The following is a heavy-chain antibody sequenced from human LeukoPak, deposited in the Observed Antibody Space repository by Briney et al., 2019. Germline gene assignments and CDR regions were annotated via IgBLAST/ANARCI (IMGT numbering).Heavy chain of an antibody. CDR2: INPNSGGT. V-gene: IGHV1-2*06. CDR1: GYTFTGYY. D-gene: IGHD1-1*01. J-gene: IGHJ3*02. Sequence: AASVKVSCKASGYTFTGYYMHWVRQAPGQGLEWMGRINPNSGGTNYAQKFQGSVTMTRDTSISTAYMELSRLRSDDTAVYYCARVHRVRTSAGNAFDIWGQGTMVTVSS. CDR3: ARVHRVRTSAGNAFDI.